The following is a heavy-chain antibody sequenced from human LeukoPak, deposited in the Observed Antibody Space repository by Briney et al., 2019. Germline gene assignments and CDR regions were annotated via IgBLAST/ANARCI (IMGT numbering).Heavy chain of an antibody. CDR2: VDPEDGET. D-gene: IGHD5-18*01. CDR3: TVRPYRGYSYGLIVQDFDY. CDR1: GYTLTELS. Sequence: ASVKVSCKVSGYTLTELSMHWVRQAPGKGLEWMGGVDPEDGETIYAQKFQGRVTMTEDTSTDTAYMELSSLRSEDTAVYYCTVRPYRGYSYGLIVQDFDYWGQGTLVTVSS. J-gene: IGHJ4*02. V-gene: IGHV1-24*01.